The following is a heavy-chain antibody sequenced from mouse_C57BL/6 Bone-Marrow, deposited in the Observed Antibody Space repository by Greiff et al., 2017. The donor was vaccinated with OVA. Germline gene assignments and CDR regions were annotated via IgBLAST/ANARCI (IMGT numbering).Heavy chain of an antibody. CDR2: ISNGGGST. CDR3: ARHGILRD. V-gene: IGHV5-12*01. CDR1: GFTFSDYY. D-gene: IGHD1-1*01. J-gene: IGHJ3*01. Sequence: EVKLVESGGGLVQPGGSLKLSCAASGFTFSDYYMYWVRQTPEKRLEWVAYISNGGGSTYYTDNVKGRFTISRDKAKNTLYLQMSRLKSEDTAMYYCARHGILRDWGQGTLVTVSA.